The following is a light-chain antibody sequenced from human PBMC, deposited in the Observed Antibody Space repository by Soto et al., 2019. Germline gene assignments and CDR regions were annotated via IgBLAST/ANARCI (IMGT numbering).Light chain of an antibody. J-gene: IGKJ2*01. Sequence: DIVVTQSPDSLAVSLGERATINCKSSQSVLYSSNNKNYLAWYQQRPGQPPKLLIYWASTRESGVPDRVSGSGSGTDFTLTISSLQAEDVAVYYCQQYESTPPAFGQGTKLEI. V-gene: IGKV4-1*01. CDR2: WAS. CDR1: QSVLYSSNNKNY. CDR3: QQYESTPPA.